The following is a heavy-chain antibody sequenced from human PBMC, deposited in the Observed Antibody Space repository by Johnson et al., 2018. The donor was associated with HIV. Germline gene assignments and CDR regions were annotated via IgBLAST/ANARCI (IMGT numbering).Heavy chain of an antibody. CDR1: GFTFSSYA. V-gene: IGHV3-30-3*01. Sequence: QVQLVESGGGVVQPGRSLRLSCAASGFTFSSYALHWVRQAPGKGLAWVAVISYDGSNKYYADSVTGRFTISRDNSKNTLYLQMNSRRAEDTAVYYCARDYREANAFDIWGQGTMVIVSS. J-gene: IGHJ3*02. D-gene: IGHD1-26*01. CDR2: ISYDGSNK. CDR3: ARDYREANAFDI.